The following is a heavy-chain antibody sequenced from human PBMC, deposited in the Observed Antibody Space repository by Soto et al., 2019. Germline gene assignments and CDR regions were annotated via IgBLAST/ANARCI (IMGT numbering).Heavy chain of an antibody. J-gene: IGHJ4*02. D-gene: IGHD3-9*01. CDR1: GYTFTSYG. V-gene: IGHV1-18*01. CDR3: AGVRGRLRYFDWADY. CDR2: ISAYNGNT. Sequence: QVQLVQSGAEVKKPGASVKVSCKASGYTFTSYGISWVRQAPGQGLEWMGWISAYNGNTNYAQKLQGRVTMTTDTSTSTAYMELRSLRSNDTAVYYCAGVRGRLRYFDWADYWGQGTLVTVSS.